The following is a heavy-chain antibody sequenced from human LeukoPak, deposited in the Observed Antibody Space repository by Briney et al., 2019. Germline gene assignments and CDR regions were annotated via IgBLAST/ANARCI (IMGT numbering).Heavy chain of an antibody. J-gene: IGHJ3*02. CDR1: GYSFTSYW. D-gene: IGHD2-15*01. Sequence: GESLKISCTGSGYSFTSYWIAWVRQMPGKGLEWMGIIYPGDSDTRYSPSFQGQVTISADKSISTAYLQWNNLKASDTATYYCAGQDIVVVATTTRAFDIWGQGTMVTVSS. CDR3: AGQDIVVVATTTRAFDI. CDR2: IYPGDSDT. V-gene: IGHV5-51*01.